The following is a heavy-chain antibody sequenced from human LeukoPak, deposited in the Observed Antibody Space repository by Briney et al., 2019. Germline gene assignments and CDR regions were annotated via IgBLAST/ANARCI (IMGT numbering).Heavy chain of an antibody. CDR3: ATARWLAGLNWFDP. CDR2: VNHSGST. Sequence: PSETLSLTCAVYGGSFSDYYWTWTRQSPGKGLEWIGEVNHSGSTNYNPSLKSRVTISVDTSKNQFSLKLTSVTAADTAVYFCATARWLAGLNWFDPWGQGTLVTVSS. J-gene: IGHJ5*02. D-gene: IGHD5-24*01. CDR1: GGSFSDYY. V-gene: IGHV4-34*01.